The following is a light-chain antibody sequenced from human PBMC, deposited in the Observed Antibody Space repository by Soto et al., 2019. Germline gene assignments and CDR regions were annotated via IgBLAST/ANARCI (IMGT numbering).Light chain of an antibody. CDR1: QSVSSSY. Sequence: EIVLTQSPDTLSLSPGERATLSCRTSQSVSSSYLAWYQQKPGQAPRLLIYDASNRATGIPARFSGSGSGTDFTLTISSLEPEDFAVYYCQQRSNWPPWITFGQGTRLEIK. CDR2: DAS. J-gene: IGKJ5*01. CDR3: QQRSNWPPWIT. V-gene: IGKV3-11*01.